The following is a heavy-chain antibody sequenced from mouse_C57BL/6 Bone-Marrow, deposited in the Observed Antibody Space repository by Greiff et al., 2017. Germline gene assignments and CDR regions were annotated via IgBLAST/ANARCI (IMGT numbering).Heavy chain of an antibody. CDR1: GYSITSGYD. D-gene: IGHD1-1*01. CDR2: ISYSGST. V-gene: IGHV3-1*01. CDR3: ARETTTVARYFDV. Sequence: EVKVEESGPGMVKPSQSLSLTCTVTGYSITSGYDWHWIRHFPGNKLEWMGYISYSGSTNYNPSLKSRISITHDTFKNHFFLKLNSVTTEDTATYYCARETTTVARYFDVWGTGTTVTVSS. J-gene: IGHJ1*03.